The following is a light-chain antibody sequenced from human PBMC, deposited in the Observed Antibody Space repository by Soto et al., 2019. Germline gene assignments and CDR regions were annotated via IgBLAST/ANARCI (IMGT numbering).Light chain of an antibody. CDR1: QSISSW. CDR2: HAS. CDR3: QQYNSYSLT. V-gene: IGKV1-5*01. Sequence: DIQMTQSPSTLSASVGDRVTITCRASQSISSWLAWYQQKPGKAPNLLIYHASSLESGVPSRFSGSGSGTEFTLTISSLQPDDFATYYCQQYNSYSLTFGQGTKVDIK. J-gene: IGKJ1*01.